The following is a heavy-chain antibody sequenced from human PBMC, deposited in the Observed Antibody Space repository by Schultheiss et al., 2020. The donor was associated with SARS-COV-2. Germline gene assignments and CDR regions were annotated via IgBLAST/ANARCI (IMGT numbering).Heavy chain of an antibody. CDR3: AREASGSRFDY. D-gene: IGHD1-26*01. V-gene: IGHV4-61*01. CDR2: IYYSGST. J-gene: IGHJ4*02. Sequence: SQTLSLTCTVSGGSISSSSYYWGWIRQPPGKGLEWIGYIYYSGSTNYNPSLKSRVTISVDTSKNQFSLKLSSVTAADTAVYYCAREASGSRFDYWGQGTLVTVSS. CDR1: GGSISSSSYY.